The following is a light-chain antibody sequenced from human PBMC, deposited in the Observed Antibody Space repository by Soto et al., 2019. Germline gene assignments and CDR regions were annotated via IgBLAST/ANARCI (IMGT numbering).Light chain of an antibody. J-gene: IGLJ3*02. CDR1: SSNIGNNY. Sequence: QSVLTQPPSVSAAPGQRVTISCSGSSSNIGNNYVSWYQQLPGTAPKLLIYDNEQRPSGIPDRFSGSKSGTSATLGITGLQTGDEADYYCGTWDDSLTAAVFGGGTKLTVL. CDR3: GTWDDSLTAAV. V-gene: IGLV1-51*01. CDR2: DNE.